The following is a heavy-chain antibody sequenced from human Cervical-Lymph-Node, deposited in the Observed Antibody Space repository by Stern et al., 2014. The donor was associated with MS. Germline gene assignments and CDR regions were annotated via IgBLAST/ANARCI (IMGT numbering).Heavy chain of an antibody. CDR1: GFIFNA. Sequence: QVQLVESGGGVVQPGRSLRLSCAASGFIFNAMHWVRQAPGKGLDWVAFLSNEGSKQFYADSVKGRFTISRDNSNNTLYLQMNSLRPEDTAVYYCARDTCRGGGCYFRYWGQGILITVSS. D-gene: IGHD2-15*01. CDR3: ARDTCRGGGCYFRY. J-gene: IGHJ4*02. V-gene: IGHV3-30-3*01. CDR2: LSNEGSKQ.